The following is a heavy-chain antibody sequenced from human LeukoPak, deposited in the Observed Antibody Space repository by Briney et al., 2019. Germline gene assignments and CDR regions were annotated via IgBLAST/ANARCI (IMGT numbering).Heavy chain of an antibody. CDR2: IYYSGST. V-gene: IGHV4-31*03. CDR1: GGSISSGGYY. D-gene: IGHD3-22*01. CDR3: ARGKYYYDSSGYSNFDY. J-gene: IGHJ4*02. Sequence: SETLSLTCTVSGGSISSGGYYWSWIRQHPGKGLEWIGYIYYSGSTYYNPSLKSRVTISVDTSKNQFSLKLSSVTAADTAVYYCARGKYYYDSSGYSNFDYWGQGTLDTVSS.